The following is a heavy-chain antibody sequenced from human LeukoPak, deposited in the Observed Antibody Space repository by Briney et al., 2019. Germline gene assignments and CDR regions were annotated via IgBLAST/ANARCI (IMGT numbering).Heavy chain of an antibody. CDR3: ARRSAYYDILTGYYYYYYGMYV. Sequence: SETLSLTCTVSGGSISSYYWSWIRQPPGKGLEWIGYIYYSGSTNYNPSLKSRVTISVDTSKNQFSLKLSSVIAADTAVYYCARRSAYYDILTGYYYYYYGMYVWGQGTTVTVSS. J-gene: IGHJ6*02. CDR1: GGSISSYY. V-gene: IGHV4-59*08. CDR2: IYYSGST. D-gene: IGHD3-9*01.